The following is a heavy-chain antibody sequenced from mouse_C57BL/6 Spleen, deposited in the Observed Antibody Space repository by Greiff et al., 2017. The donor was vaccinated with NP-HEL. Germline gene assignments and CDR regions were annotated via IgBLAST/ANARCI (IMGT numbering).Heavy chain of an antibody. V-gene: IGHV2-5*01. CDR1: GFSLTSYG. Sequence: VQLQESGPGLVQPSQSLSITCTVSGFSLTSYGVHWVRQSPGKGLEWLGVIWRGGSTDYNAAFMSRLSITKDNSKSQVFFKMNSLQADDTAIYYCAKNLLYDGYSHWYFDVWGTGTTVTVSS. CDR2: IWRGGST. CDR3: AKNLLYDGYSHWYFDV. J-gene: IGHJ1*03. D-gene: IGHD2-3*01.